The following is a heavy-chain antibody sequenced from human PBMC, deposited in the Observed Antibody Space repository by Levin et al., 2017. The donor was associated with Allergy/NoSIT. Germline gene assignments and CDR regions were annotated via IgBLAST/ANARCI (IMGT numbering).Heavy chain of an antibody. Sequence: GESLKISCAASGFTFSSYAMSWVRQAPGKGLEWVSAISGSGGSTYYADSVKGRFTISRDNSKNTLYLQMNSLRAEDTAVYYCAKSGSYHPSFSDYWGQGTLVTVSS. V-gene: IGHV3-23*01. D-gene: IGHD1-26*01. CDR2: ISGSGGST. CDR1: GFTFSSYA. CDR3: AKSGSYHPSFSDY. J-gene: IGHJ4*02.